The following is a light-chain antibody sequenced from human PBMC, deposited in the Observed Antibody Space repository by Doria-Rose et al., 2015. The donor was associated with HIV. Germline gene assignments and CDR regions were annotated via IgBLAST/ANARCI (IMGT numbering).Light chain of an antibody. CDR2: DGT. Sequence: TQSPGTLSLSPGERATLSCRASQSFSSTYLAWYQQKPGQAPSLLIYDGTTRSTGIPDRFSASGSGTDFTLTINRLEPEDFALYYCHQYGTSWTFGQGTKVEI. J-gene: IGKJ1*01. CDR3: HQYGTSWT. V-gene: IGKV3-20*01. CDR1: QSFSSTY.